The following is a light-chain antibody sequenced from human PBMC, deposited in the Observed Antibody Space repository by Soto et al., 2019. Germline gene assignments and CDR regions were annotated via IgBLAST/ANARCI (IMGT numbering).Light chain of an antibody. V-gene: IGLV1-40*01. CDR2: GNS. Sequence: QSVLTQPPSVSGAPGQRVTISCTGSSSNIGAGYDVHWYQQLPGTAPKLLIYGNSNRPSGGPDRFSGSKSATSASLAIPGLPAEDAADYSGQSYDRSLSGFYVFGTGTKVTVL. J-gene: IGLJ1*01. CDR3: QSYDRSLSGFYV. CDR1: SSNIGAGYD.